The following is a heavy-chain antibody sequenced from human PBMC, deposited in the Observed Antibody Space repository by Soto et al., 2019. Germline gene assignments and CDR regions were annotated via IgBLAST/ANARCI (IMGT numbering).Heavy chain of an antibody. CDR1: GFFFSTYN. Sequence: EVQLVESGGGLVKPGGSLRLSCAASGFFFSTYNMNWVRQAPGKGLEWVSSITSGDYPYYARSVKGRFTVSRDNAQNLVYLQLDSLTAEATAVYNCSPHTLGITVFGGENWGPGTLGSVSS. V-gene: IGHV3-21*02. J-gene: IGHJ4*02. CDR2: ITSGDYP. CDR3: SPHTLGITVFGGEN. D-gene: IGHD3-3*01.